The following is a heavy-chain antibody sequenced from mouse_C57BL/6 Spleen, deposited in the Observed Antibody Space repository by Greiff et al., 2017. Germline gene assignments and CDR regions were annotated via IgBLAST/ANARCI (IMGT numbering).Heavy chain of an antibody. CDR3: ARDTTVVAYYFDY. J-gene: IGHJ2*01. CDR2: INPYNGDT. Sequence: VQLQQSGPELVKPGDSVKISCKASGYSFTGYFMNWVMQSHGKSLEWIGRINPYNGDTFYNQKFKGKATLTVDKSSSTAHMELRSLTSEDSAVYYCARDTTVVAYYFDYWGQGTTLTVSS. CDR1: GYSFTGYF. V-gene: IGHV1-20*01. D-gene: IGHD1-1*01.